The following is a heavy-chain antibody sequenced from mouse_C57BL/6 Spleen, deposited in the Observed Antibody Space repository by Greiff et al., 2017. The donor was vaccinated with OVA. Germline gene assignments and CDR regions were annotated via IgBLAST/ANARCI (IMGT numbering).Heavy chain of an antibody. D-gene: IGHD3-2*02. V-gene: IGHV1-9*01. J-gene: IGHJ1*03. CDR3: ARSGTAQATSDWYFDV. CDR1: GYTFTGYW. Sequence: VQVVESGAELMKPGASVKLSCKATGYTFTGYWIEWVKQRPGHGLEWIGEIFPGCGSPNSTEKFKGKSPFTADTSSNTAYMQLSSLTTEDSAIYYCARSGTAQATSDWYFDVWGTGTTVTGSS. CDR2: IFPGCGSP.